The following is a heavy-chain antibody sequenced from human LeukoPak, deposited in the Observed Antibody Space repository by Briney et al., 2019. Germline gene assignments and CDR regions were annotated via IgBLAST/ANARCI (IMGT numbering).Heavy chain of an antibody. CDR1: GFTFSSYA. V-gene: IGHV3-23*01. J-gene: IGHJ5*02. D-gene: IGHD2-2*01. CDR3: AKMYQLHNWFDP. CDR2: ISGSGGST. Sequence: GGSLRLXCAASGFTFSSYAMSWVRQAPGKGLEWVSAISGSGGSTYYADSVKGRFTISRDNSKNTLYLQMNSLRAEDTAVYYCAKMYQLHNWFDPWGQGPLVTVSS.